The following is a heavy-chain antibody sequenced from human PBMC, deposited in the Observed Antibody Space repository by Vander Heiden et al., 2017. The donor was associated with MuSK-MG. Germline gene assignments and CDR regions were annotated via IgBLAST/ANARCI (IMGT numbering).Heavy chain of an antibody. V-gene: IGHV3-9*01. D-gene: IGHD1-7*01. CDR1: GFSFEAYA. CDR2: ISWNSGYI. Sequence: EVHLVESGGGLAQPGRSLTLSCAASGFSFEAYALNWVRQAPGKGLEWVSGISWNSGYIAYADSVKDRFTISRDNAKNSLYLQMNSLRPDDTALYHCVKDKGRYVELRLGYYFDYWGQGSLVTVSS. CDR3: VKDKGRYVELRLGYYFDY. J-gene: IGHJ4*02.